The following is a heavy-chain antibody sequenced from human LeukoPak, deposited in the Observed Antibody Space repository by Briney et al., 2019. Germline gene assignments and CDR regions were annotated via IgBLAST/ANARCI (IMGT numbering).Heavy chain of an antibody. CDR1: GFTFSSYS. J-gene: IGHJ4*02. D-gene: IGHD1-26*01. CDR2: IRSSSSDI. Sequence: PGGSLRLSCAASGFTFSSYSMNWVRQAPGKGLEWVSFIRSSSSDIYYADSVKGRFTISRDNAKNSLCLQMDSLRAEDTAVYYCARVRSGSLDYWGQGTLVTVSS. CDR3: ARVRSGSLDY. V-gene: IGHV3-21*01.